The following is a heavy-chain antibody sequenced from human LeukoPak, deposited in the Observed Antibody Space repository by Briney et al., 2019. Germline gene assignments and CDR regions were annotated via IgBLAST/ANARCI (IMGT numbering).Heavy chain of an antibody. CDR3: ARSYGSGTYPFDY. CDR2: TRKKVNSYTT. CDR1: GFTFSDHY. J-gene: IGHJ4*02. D-gene: IGHD3-10*01. V-gene: IGHV3-72*01. Sequence: QPGGSLRLSCAASGFTFSDHYMDWVRQAPGKGLEWVGRTRKKVNSYTTEYAASVKGRFTISRDDSKNSLYPQMNSLKTEDTAVYYCARSYGSGTYPFDYWGQGTLVTVSS.